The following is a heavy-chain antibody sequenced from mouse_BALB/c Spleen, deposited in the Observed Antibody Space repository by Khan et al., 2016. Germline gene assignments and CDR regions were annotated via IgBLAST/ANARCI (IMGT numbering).Heavy chain of an antibody. Sequence: EVQLQESGPGLVKPSQSLSLTCTVTGYSITSDYTWNWIRQFPGNKLEWMGFISYSGSSSYNPSLTSRISITRDTSKNQFFLQLNSVTTEDTATYFCAVIHYYGYFDYWGQGTTLTVSS. V-gene: IGHV3-2*02. J-gene: IGHJ2*01. D-gene: IGHD1-2*01. CDR2: ISYSGSS. CDR3: AVIHYYGYFDY. CDR1: GYSITSDYT.